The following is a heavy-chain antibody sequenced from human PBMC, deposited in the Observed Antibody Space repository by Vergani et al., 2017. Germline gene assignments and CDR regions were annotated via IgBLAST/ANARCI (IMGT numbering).Heavy chain of an antibody. D-gene: IGHD6-6*01. CDR3: AREGRGQLVRDVAFDI. J-gene: IGHJ3*02. CDR2: IKQDGSEK. Sequence: EVQLVESGGGLVQPGGSLRLSCAASGFTFSSYRMSWVRQAPGKGLEWVANIKQDGSEKYYVDSVKGRFTISRDNAKNSLYLQMNSLRAEDTAVYYCAREGRGQLVRDVAFDIWGQGTMVTVSS. V-gene: IGHV3-7*01. CDR1: GFTFSSYR.